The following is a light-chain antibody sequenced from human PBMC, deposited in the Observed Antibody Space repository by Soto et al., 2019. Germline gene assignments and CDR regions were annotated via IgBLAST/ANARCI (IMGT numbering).Light chain of an antibody. J-gene: IGKJ1*01. V-gene: IGKV1-5*03. CDR3: QQYNSYSWT. CDR1: QSISSW. CDR2: KAS. Sequence: DIHMTQSPSTLSASVGDRVTITCRASQSISSWLAWYQQKPGKAPKLLLYKASSLESGVPSRFSGSGSGTEFTLTISSLQPDDFATYYCQQYNSYSWTFGQGTKVAIK.